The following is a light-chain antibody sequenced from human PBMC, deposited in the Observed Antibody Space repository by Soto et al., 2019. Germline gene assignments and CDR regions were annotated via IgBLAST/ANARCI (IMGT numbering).Light chain of an antibody. Sequence: EIVLTQSRGTLSLSPGERATLSCRASQSVSSSYLAWYQQKPGQAPSLLIYGASSRASGIPDKFSGSGSGTDFSLTISRLEPEDFAVYYCQQYGSSPPYTFGQGTKLEIK. CDR2: GAS. V-gene: IGKV3-20*01. J-gene: IGKJ2*01. CDR1: QSVSSSY. CDR3: QQYGSSPPYT.